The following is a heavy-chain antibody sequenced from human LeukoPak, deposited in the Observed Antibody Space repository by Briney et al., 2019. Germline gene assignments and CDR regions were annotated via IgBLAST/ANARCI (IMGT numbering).Heavy chain of an antibody. CDR1: GFNFSTYG. Sequence: GRSLRLSCAASGFNFSTYGMHWVRQAPGKGLEWVAVIWYDGSIKNYADSVKGRFTISRDNSKNTVYLQMDTLRAEDPAVFHCAKQIRRSCSYYDSWGQGTLVTVSS. J-gene: IGHJ4*02. CDR2: IWYDGSIK. V-gene: IGHV3-33*06. CDR3: AKQIRRSCSYYDS. D-gene: IGHD2-2*01.